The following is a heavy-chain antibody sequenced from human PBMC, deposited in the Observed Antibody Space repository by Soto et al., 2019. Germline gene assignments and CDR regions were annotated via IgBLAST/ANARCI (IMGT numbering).Heavy chain of an antibody. J-gene: IGHJ4*02. CDR1: GGSISGSY. D-gene: IGHD2-8*01. CDR3: ARSVAVPGVQIDY. CDR2: VYYTGST. Sequence: SETLSLTCSVSGGSISGSYWSWIRQSPGKGLEWLGYVYYTGSTNYSPSLRSRVSISVDTSKNEFSLRLSSVTAADTAVYFCARSVAVPGVQIDYLRQGPQGTVPP. V-gene: IGHV4-59*01.